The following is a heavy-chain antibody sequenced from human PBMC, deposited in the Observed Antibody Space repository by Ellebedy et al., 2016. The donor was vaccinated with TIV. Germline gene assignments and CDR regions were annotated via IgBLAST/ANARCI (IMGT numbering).Heavy chain of an antibody. V-gene: IGHV7-4-1*02. Sequence: ASVKVSCKASEYTFNTYSLHWVRQAPGQGLEWLGWINTNTGNTTYSQGFRGQFVFSLDTSVTTAYLEISGLRAEDTAVYYCARDSRYNWNDWENYHMDVWGRGTTVTVSS. CDR2: INTNTGNT. D-gene: IGHD1-1*01. J-gene: IGHJ6*03. CDR1: EYTFNTYS. CDR3: ARDSRYNWNDWENYHMDV.